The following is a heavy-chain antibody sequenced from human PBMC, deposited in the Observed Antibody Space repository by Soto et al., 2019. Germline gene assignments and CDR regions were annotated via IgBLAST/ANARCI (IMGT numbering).Heavy chain of an antibody. CDR2: ISAYNGNT. D-gene: IGHD3-16*01. J-gene: IGHJ4*02. V-gene: IGHV1-18*01. CDR3: ARDVTGWPPDGVEY. Sequence: QVQLVQSGVEVKKPGASVKVSCKASGYTFTSHAISWVRQAPGQGLEGMGWISAYNGNTNYAPNLRGRVTMTTDASTRTAYMVLRSRRYDDTAMYYCARDVTGWPPDGVEYWGQGTQVTVSS. CDR1: GYTFTSHA.